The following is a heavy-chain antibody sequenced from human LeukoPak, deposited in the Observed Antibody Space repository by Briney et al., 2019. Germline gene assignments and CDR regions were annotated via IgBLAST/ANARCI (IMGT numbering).Heavy chain of an antibody. D-gene: IGHD3-3*01. V-gene: IGHV2-5*01. CDR3: AQSTSNDFWSGYSEDVYYFDY. CDR2: IYWNDDK. CDR1: GFSLSTSGVG. J-gene: IGHJ4*02. Sequence: SGPTLVKPTQTLTLTCTFSGFSLSTSGVGVGWIRQPPGKALEWLALIYWNDDKRYSPSLKSRLTITKDTSKNQVVLTMTNMDPVDTATYYCAQSTSNDFWSGYSEDVYYFDYWGQGTLVTVSS.